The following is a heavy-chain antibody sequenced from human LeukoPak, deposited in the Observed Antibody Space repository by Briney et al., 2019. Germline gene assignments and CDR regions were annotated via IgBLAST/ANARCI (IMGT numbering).Heavy chain of an antibody. J-gene: IGHJ4*02. V-gene: IGHV3-23*01. CDR3: AKEIRPMVRGVIYYFDY. CDR1: GFTFTSYS. Sequence: GGSLRLSCAASGFTFTSYSMNWVRQAPGKGLEWVSTISGGGGSTYYADSVKGRFTISRDNSKNTLYLQVNSLRAEDTAVYYCAKEIRPMVRGVIYYFDYWGQGTLVTVSS. CDR2: ISGGGGST. D-gene: IGHD3-10*01.